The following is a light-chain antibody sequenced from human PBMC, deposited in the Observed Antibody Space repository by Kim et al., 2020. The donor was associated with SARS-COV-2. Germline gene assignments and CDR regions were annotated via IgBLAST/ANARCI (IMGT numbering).Light chain of an antibody. CDR1: QSVSNSY. J-gene: IGKJ1*01. V-gene: IGKV3-20*01. CDR2: GSS. CDR3: QQYGNSFWA. Sequence: EIVLTQSPGTLSLSPGERATLSCRASQSVSNSYLAWYQQKPGQAHRLLIYGSSSRATGIPDRFSGSGSGTDFTLTISRLESEDFAVYYCQQYGNSFWAFGQGTKVDIK.